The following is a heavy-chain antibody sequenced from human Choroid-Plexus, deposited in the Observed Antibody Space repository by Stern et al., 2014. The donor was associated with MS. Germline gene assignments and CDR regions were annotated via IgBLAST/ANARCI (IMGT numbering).Heavy chain of an antibody. CDR2: ISSRSTYI. D-gene: IGHD5-24*01. J-gene: IGHJ4*02. CDR3: APGGRDGYYHLRY. CDR1: GFTFGLYS. Sequence: EVQLVESGGGLVKPGGSLRLSCAASGFTFGLYSMSWVRQAPGKGLEWVSSISSRSTYIFYADSVKGRFTISRDDAENSLYLQMNSLRAEDAAVYYCAPGGRDGYYHLRYWGQGTLVTVSS. V-gene: IGHV3-21*01.